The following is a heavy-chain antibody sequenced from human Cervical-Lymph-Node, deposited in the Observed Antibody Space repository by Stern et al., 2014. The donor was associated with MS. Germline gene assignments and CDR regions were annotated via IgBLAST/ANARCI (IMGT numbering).Heavy chain of an antibody. Sequence: EVQLVESGGSLVQPGGSLRLSCGASGFTFSNYAMSWVRQAPGKGLQWVSAISGSGVSTYYADSVRGQFTVSRDNSKNTLYLVVNSLRADDTAVYYCAKHPDVGSYFYFSSWGRGTLVTVSS. CDR2: ISGSGVST. CDR1: GFTFSNYA. J-gene: IGHJ4*02. D-gene: IGHD1-26*01. V-gene: IGHV3-23*04. CDR3: AKHPDVGSYFYFSS.